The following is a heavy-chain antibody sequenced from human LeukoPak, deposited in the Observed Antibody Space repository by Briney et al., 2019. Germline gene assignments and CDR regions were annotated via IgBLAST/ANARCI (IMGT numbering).Heavy chain of an antibody. CDR3: ARGLLGYYDSSGYTDAFDI. V-gene: IGHV1-69*05. CDR2: IIPIFGTA. J-gene: IGHJ3*02. Sequence: SVKVSCKASGGTFSSYAISWVRQAPGQGLEWMGGIIPIFGTANYAQKFQGRVTITTDESTSTAYMELSSLRSEDTAAYYCARGLLGYYDSSGYTDAFDIWGQGTMVTVSS. CDR1: GGTFSSYA. D-gene: IGHD3-22*01.